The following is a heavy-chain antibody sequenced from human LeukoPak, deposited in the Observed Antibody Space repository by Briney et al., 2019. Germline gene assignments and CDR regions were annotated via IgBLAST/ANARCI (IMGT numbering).Heavy chain of an antibody. CDR3: ATDQRYAFDY. CDR1: GFTFSRYA. CDR2: ISNDGSKK. Sequence: GGSLRLSCAASGFTFSRYAMHWVRQAPGKGLDWVSFISNDGSKKYYADSVKGRVTISRDDGKNTLYLHMNSLRDDDTAVYYCATDQRYAFDYWGQGILVTVSS. D-gene: IGHD3-9*01. J-gene: IGHJ4*02. V-gene: IGHV3-30-3*01.